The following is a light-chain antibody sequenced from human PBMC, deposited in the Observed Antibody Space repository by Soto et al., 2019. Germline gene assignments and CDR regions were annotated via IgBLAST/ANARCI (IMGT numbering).Light chain of an antibody. CDR3: QQYNSYPWK. CDR2: KAS. CDR1: QSISSW. Sequence: DIQMTQSPSTLSASVGDRVTITCRASQSISSWLAWYQQKPGKAPKLLIYKASSLESGVPSRFSGSGSGTEFTLTISSLQPDDFANYYCQQYNSYPWKFGQGTKVEIK. J-gene: IGKJ1*01. V-gene: IGKV1-5*03.